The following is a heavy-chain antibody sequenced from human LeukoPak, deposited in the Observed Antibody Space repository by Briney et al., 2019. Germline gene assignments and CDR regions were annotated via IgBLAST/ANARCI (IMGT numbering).Heavy chain of an antibody. CDR3: ACRDLTSTWSFP. CDR2: IYPVDLRV. CDR1: GYSFTSYW. V-gene: IGHV5-51*01. J-gene: IGHJ5*02. D-gene: IGHD6-13*01. Sequence: GESLKISCQGFGYSFTSYWIGWVRQMPGKGMEWMGVIYPVDLRVRYNPSFQGQVTISVDKSINTAYLQWVSLRASDSAMYYCACRDLTSTWSFPWGQGTMVTVSS.